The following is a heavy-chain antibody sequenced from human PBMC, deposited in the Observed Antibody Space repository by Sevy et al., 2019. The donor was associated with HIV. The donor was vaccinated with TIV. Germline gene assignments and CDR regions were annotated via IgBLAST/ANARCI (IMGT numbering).Heavy chain of an antibody. J-gene: IGHJ5*02. Sequence: GESLKISCKGSGYSFTSYWIGWVRQIPGKGLEWMGIIYPADSDIRYSPSFQGQVTISADKSISTAYLQWSSLKASDTAMYYCARWATYYYDTSRFKYFDRWGQGTLVTVSS. CDR3: ARWATYYYDTSRFKYFDR. CDR1: GYSFTSYW. D-gene: IGHD3-22*01. V-gene: IGHV5-51*01. CDR2: IYPADSDI.